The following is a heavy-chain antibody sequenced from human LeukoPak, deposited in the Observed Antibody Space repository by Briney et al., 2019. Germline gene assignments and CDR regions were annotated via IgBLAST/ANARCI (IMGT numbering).Heavy chain of an antibody. Sequence: PSETLSLTCAVYGGSSSGYYWSWIRQPPGKGLEWIGEIDHSGTTNYNPSLKSRVTMSVDTSKNQFSLMVSSVTAADTAVYYCATGRNGVVPAPILGVGPWYNYHYMDVWGKGTTVTVSS. CDR3: ATGRNGVVPAPILGVGPWYNYHYMDV. V-gene: IGHV4-34*01. D-gene: IGHD2-2*02. J-gene: IGHJ6*03. CDR1: GGSSSGYY. CDR2: IDHSGTT.